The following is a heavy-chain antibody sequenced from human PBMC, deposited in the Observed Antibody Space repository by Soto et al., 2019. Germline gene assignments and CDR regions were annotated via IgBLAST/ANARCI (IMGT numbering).Heavy chain of an antibody. CDR1: GYTFTSYG. Sequence: ASVKVSCKASGYTFTSYGISWVRQAPGQGLEWKGWISAYNGNTNYAQKFQGRVTITTDESTSTAYMELSSLRSEDTAVYYCARAIGDDSSGYYAKPYWYFDLWGRGTLVTVSS. J-gene: IGHJ2*01. CDR3: ARAIGDDSSGYYAKPYWYFDL. D-gene: IGHD3-22*01. V-gene: IGHV1-18*01. CDR2: ISAYNGNT.